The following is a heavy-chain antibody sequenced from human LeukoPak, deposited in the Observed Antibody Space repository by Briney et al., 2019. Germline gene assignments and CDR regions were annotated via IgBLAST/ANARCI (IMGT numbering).Heavy chain of an antibody. J-gene: IGHJ6*04. Sequence: GGSLRLSCAASGFTFSSYAMRWVRQAPGKGLEWVSAISGSGGSTYYADSVKGRFTISRDNSKNTLYLQMNSLRAEDTAVYYCAKDQAPLTGYYNYYGMDVWGKGTTVTVSS. D-gene: IGHD3-9*01. CDR1: GFTFSSYA. CDR3: AKDQAPLTGYYNYYGMDV. V-gene: IGHV3-23*01. CDR2: ISGSGGST.